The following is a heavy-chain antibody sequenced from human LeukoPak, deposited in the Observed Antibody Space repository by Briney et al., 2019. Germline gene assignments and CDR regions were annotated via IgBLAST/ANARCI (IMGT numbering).Heavy chain of an antibody. CDR3: ARGAVGQQLAGRDFDY. D-gene: IGHD6-13*01. J-gene: IGHJ4*02. V-gene: IGHV3-13*01. Sequence: GRSLRLSCAASGFTFSSYDMHWVRQATGKGLEWVSAIGTAGDTYYPGSVKGRFTISRENAKNSLYLQMNSLRAGDTAVYYCARGAVGQQLAGRDFDYWGQGTLVTVSS. CDR1: GFTFSSYD. CDR2: IGTAGDT.